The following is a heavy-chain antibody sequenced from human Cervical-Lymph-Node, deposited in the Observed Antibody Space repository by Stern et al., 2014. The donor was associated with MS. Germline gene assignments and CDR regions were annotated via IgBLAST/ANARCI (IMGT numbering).Heavy chain of an antibody. J-gene: IGHJ4*02. CDR2: ISYDGIYT. CDR1: GFSFSSFA. V-gene: IGHV3-30*04. D-gene: IGHD3-3*01. CDR3: ARDRTYDFWSGQFDY. Sequence: VQLVESGGGVVQPGRSLRLSCAASGFSFSSFAMHWVRQAPGKGLEWVALISYDGIYTYYEDSVKGRFTISRDNSKNTLYLQMNSLRAEDTAVYYCARDRTYDFWSGQFDYWGQGNLVTVSS.